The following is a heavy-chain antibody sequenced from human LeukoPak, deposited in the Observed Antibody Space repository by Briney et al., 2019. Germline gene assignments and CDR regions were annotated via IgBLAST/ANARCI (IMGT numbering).Heavy chain of an antibody. Sequence: GGSLRLSCAASGFTFSNYAMSWVRQAPGKGLEWVSAISGSGGSTHYADSVKGRFTISRDNSKNTLYLQMNSLRAEDTAVYYCAKGPSYYYYYYMDVWGKGTTVTVSS. CDR3: AKGPSYYYYYYMDV. CDR1: GFTFSNYA. J-gene: IGHJ6*03. CDR2: ISGSGGST. V-gene: IGHV3-23*01.